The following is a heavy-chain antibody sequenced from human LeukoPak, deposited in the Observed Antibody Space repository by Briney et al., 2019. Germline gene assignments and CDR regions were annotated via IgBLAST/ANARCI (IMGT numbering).Heavy chain of an antibody. J-gene: IGHJ3*02. CDR3: ATDRLPPTYYSGSFHDAFDI. Sequence: ASVKVSCKVSGYTLTELSMHWVRQAPGKGLEWMGGFDPEDGETIYAQKFQGRVTMTEDTSTDTAYMELSSLRSEDTAVYYCATDRLPPTYYSGSFHDAFDIWGQGTMVTVSS. CDR1: GYTLTELS. CDR2: FDPEDGET. D-gene: IGHD1-26*01. V-gene: IGHV1-24*01.